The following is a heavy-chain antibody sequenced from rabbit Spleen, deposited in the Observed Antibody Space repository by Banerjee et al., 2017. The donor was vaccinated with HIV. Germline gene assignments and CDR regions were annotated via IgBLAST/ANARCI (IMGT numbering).Heavy chain of an antibody. CDR2: IDAGNNNKT. CDR3: ASDLVGVIGWNFYL. Sequence: QSLEESGGGLVKPEGSLTLTCTASGFSFSNYYYMCWVRQAPGKGLEWVACIDAGNNNKTWYASWAKCRFTISKTSSTTVTLEMTSLTAADTATYFCASDLVGVIGWNFYLWGPGTLVTVS. D-gene: IGHD1-1*01. CDR1: GFSFSNYYY. V-gene: IGHV1S40*01. J-gene: IGHJ4*01.